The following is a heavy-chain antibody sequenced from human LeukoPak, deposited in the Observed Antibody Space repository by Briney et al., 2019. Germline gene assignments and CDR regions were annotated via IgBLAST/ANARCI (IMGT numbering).Heavy chain of an antibody. J-gene: IGHJ4*02. V-gene: IGHV3-23*01. D-gene: IGHD2-2*01. CDR1: GFTLSSYG. CDR3: ARAPRGEIVPLL. CDR2: ISGSGGST. Sequence: GGSLRLSCAASGFTLSSYGMSWVRQAPGNGLEWVSAISGSGGSTYYADSVKGRFTISRDNAKNTLYLQMNSLRAEDTAVYYCARAPRGEIVPLLWGQGTLVTVSS.